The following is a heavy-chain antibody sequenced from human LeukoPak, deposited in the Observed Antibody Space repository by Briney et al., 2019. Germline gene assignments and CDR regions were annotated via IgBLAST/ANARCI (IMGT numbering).Heavy chain of an antibody. J-gene: IGHJ4*02. CDR3: IAARLPAAWGY. CDR2: IYPGGSDT. Sequence: GESLKISCKGSGYSFTSYWIGWVRQMPGKGLEWMGIIYPGGSDTRYSPSFQGQVTISADKSLSTAYLQWSSLKASDTAMYYCIAARLPAAWGYWGQGTLVTVSS. CDR1: GYSFTSYW. V-gene: IGHV5-51*01. D-gene: IGHD6-6*01.